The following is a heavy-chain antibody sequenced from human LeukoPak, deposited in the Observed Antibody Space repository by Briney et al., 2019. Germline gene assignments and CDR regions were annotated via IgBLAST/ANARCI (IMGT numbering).Heavy chain of an antibody. V-gene: IGHV1-18*01. CDR3: ATGYSSSWYSWGDYYYMDV. CDR2: ISAYNGNT. Sequence: ASVKVSCKASGYTFTSYGISWVRQAPGQGLEWMGWISAYNGNTNYAQKLQGRVTMTTDTSTSTAYMELRSLRSDDTAVYYCATGYSSSWYSWGDYYYMDVWGKGTTVTVSS. J-gene: IGHJ6*03. D-gene: IGHD6-13*01. CDR1: GYTFTSYG.